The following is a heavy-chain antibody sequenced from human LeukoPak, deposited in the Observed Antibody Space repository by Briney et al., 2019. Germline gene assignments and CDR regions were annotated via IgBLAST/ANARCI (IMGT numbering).Heavy chain of an antibody. CDR3: ARDGLSRRDSGSLGWFDP. CDR2: IYYSGST. J-gene: IGHJ5*02. Sequence: SETLSLTCTVSGGSISSYYWSWIRQPPGKGLEWIGYIYYSGSTNYNPSLKSRVTISVDTSKNQFSLKLSSVTAADTAVYYCARDGLSRRDSGSLGWFDPWGQGTLVTVSS. D-gene: IGHD6-6*01. V-gene: IGHV4-59*01. CDR1: GGSISSYY.